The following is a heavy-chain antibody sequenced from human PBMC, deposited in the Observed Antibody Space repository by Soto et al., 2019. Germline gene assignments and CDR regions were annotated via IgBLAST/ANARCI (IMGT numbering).Heavy chain of an antibody. CDR1: GFTFSSYA. CDR3: AKATIRFLDTYGMDV. Sequence: EVQLLESGGGLAQPGGSLRLSCAASGFTFSSYAMSWVRQGPGKGLEWVSAISGSGASTFYTDSVKGRFTVSRDNSKNTLYLQMNSLRAEDTAVYYYAKATIRFLDTYGMDVWGQGTTVAVSS. D-gene: IGHD3-3*01. J-gene: IGHJ6*02. CDR2: ISGSGAST. V-gene: IGHV3-23*01.